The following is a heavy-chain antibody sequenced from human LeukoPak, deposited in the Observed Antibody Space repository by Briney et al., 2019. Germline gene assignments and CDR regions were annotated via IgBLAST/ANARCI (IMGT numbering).Heavy chain of an antibody. CDR1: GGSISSGGYS. CDR2: IYHSGST. J-gene: IGHJ5*02. Sequence: SETLSLTCAVSGGSISSGGYSWSWIRQPPGKGLEWIGYIYHSGSTYYNPSLKSRVTISVDRSKNQFSLKLSSVTAADTAVYYCARNYGDYRGDWFDPWGQGTLVTVSS. CDR3: ARNYGDYRGDWFDP. V-gene: IGHV4-30-2*01. D-gene: IGHD4-17*01.